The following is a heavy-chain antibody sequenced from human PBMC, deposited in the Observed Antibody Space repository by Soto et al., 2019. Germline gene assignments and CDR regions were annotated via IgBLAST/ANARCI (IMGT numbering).Heavy chain of an antibody. D-gene: IGHD4-17*01. CDR1: GYSLTVLS. J-gene: IGHJ3*02. Sequence: ASVKVSCKISGYSLTVLSMHWVRQAPGKGLEWMGSFDPEDGERMYAQKLQGRITMTEDTSTDTACMELSSLRSEDTAVYYCATVGYGDYGYIWGQGTMVTVSS. V-gene: IGHV1-24*01. CDR3: ATVGYGDYGYI. CDR2: FDPEDGER.